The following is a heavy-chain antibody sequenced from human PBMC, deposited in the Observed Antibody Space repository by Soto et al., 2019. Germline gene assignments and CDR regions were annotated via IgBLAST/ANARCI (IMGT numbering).Heavy chain of an antibody. V-gene: IGHV4-59*01. D-gene: IGHD6-19*01. CDR3: AREVRDGSDWDWDD. Sequence: QVQLQESGPGLVKPSETLSLTCTVSGGSMITYYWSWIRQSPGKGLEWIGYVHHSGSTLYNPSLRNRATVSLDRSNNQFFLKLTSVTAADTAFFYCAREVRDGSDWDWDDWGQGILVTVSS. J-gene: IGHJ4*02. CDR1: GGSMITYY. CDR2: VHHSGST.